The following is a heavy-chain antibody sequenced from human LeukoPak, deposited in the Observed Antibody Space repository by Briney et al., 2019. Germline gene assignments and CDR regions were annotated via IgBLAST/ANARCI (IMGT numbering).Heavy chain of an antibody. Sequence: GGSLRLSCAASGFTFSSYSMNWVRQAPGKGLEWVSSISSSSSYIYYADSVKGRFTISRDNSKNTLYLQMNSLRAEDTAVYYCARVGGLRGYFDYWGQGTLVTVSS. J-gene: IGHJ4*02. CDR1: GFTFSSYS. CDR2: ISSSSSYI. V-gene: IGHV3-21*04. CDR3: ARVGGLRGYFDY. D-gene: IGHD3-16*01.